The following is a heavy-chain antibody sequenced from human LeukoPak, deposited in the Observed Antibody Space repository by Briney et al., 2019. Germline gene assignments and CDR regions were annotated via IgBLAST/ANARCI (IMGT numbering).Heavy chain of an antibody. J-gene: IGHJ4*02. Sequence: GGSLRLSCAASGFTFNSYSMNWVRQAPGKGLEWVSYISSSSSTIYYADSVKGRFTISRDNAKNSLYLQMSSLRDEDTAVYYCARLTTLQAGYWGQGTLVTVSS. D-gene: IGHD4-11*01. CDR2: ISSSSSTI. CDR3: ARLTTLQAGY. CDR1: GFTFNSYS. V-gene: IGHV3-48*02.